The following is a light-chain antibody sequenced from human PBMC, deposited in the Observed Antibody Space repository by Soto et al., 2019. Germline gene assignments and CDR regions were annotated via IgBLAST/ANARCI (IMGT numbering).Light chain of an antibody. V-gene: IGKV3-11*01. CDR2: DTS. CDR1: QSVRKY. Sequence: ETVLTQSPATLSLSPGERATLSCRASQSVRKYIAWYQQKPGQAPRLLIYDTSNRATGIPPRFSGSGSETDFTLTISSLEPEDFAVYFCQQRYNWPPITFGQGTRLEIK. J-gene: IGKJ5*01. CDR3: QQRYNWPPIT.